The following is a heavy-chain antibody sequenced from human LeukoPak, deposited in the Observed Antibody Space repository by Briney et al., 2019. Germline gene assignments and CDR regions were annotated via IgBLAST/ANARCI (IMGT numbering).Heavy chain of an antibody. V-gene: IGHV4-38-2*02. Sequence: PSETLSLTCTVSDYSISSGYYWGWIRQPPGKGLEWIGSIYHSGSTYYNPSLKSRVTIPVDTSKNQFSLKLSSVTAADTAVYYCARGTVGATVYYFDYWGQGTLVTVSS. CDR2: IYHSGST. CDR3: ARGTVGATVYYFDY. J-gene: IGHJ4*02. D-gene: IGHD1-26*01. CDR1: DYSISSGYY.